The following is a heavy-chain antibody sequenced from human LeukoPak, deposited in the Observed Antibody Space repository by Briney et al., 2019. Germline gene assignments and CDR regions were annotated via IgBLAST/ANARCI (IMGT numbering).Heavy chain of an antibody. J-gene: IGHJ4*02. CDR2: ISISGSTI. Sequence: GGSLRLSCAASGFNFRSYEMNWVRQAPGKGLEWVSYISISGSTIYYADSVKGRFTISRDNAKNSLYLQMNSLRAEDTAVYYCAKKTGTISFDYWGQGTLVTVSS. CDR1: GFNFRSYE. D-gene: IGHD1-7*01. CDR3: AKKTGTISFDY. V-gene: IGHV3-48*03.